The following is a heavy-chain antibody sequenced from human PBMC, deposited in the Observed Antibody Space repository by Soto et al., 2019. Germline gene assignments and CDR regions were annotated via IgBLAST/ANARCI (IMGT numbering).Heavy chain of an antibody. J-gene: IGHJ4*02. D-gene: IGHD4-17*01. CDR3: TRSRYGDPDY. CDR2: LYHGGST. V-gene: IGHV3-53*01. Sequence: EVQLVQSGGGLIQPEGSLKLSCAAPGIIVSSNYMSWVRQAPGKGLEWVSVLYHGGSTYYADSVKGRFTISRDNSKNTLFLQMNSLRAKDTAVYYCTRSRYGDPDYWGQGTLVTVSS. CDR1: GIIVSSNY.